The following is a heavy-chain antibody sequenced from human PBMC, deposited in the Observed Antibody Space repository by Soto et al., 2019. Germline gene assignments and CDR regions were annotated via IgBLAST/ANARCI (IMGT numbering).Heavy chain of an antibody. D-gene: IGHD6-13*01. Sequence: SETLSLTCTLSGGSIISGGSYWSWIRQHPEKGLEWIGHIYHSGNTYYNPSLKSRVTIPVDTSKNQFSLKLSSVTAADTAVYYCARDASTSWHYFDYWGQGTLVTVSS. CDR2: IYHSGNT. CDR1: GGSIISGGSY. CDR3: ARDASTSWHYFDY. J-gene: IGHJ4*02. V-gene: IGHV4-31*03.